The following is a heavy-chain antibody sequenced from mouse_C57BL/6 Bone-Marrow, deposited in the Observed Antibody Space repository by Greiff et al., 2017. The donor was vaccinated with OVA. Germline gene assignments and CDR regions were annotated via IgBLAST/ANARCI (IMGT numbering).Heavy chain of an antibody. Sequence: EVQLHQSGAELVRPGASVKLSCTASGFNIKDDYMHWVKQRPEQGLEWIGWIDPENGDTEYASKFQGKATITADTSSNTAYLQLSSLTSEDTAVYYCTDDGDYYAMDYWGQGTSVTVSA. V-gene: IGHV14-4*01. J-gene: IGHJ4*01. CDR1: GFNIKDDY. D-gene: IGHD1-1*02. CDR2: IDPENGDT. CDR3: TDDGDYYAMDY.